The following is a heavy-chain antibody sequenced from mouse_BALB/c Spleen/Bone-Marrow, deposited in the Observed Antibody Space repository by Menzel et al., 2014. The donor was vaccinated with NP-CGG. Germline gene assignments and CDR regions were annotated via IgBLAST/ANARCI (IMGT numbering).Heavy chain of an antibody. J-gene: IGHJ1*01. D-gene: IGHD2-4*01. CDR3: AGGDYVV. CDR2: IDPANDYS. CDR1: GFNIKDTY. V-gene: IGHV14-3*02. Sequence: EVQGVESGAELVKPGASVKLSCTASGFNIKDTYMHWVKQRPAQGLEWIGKIDPANDYSEHNPKFLGKATITADTSSNTAYLHLSSLTSEDTAFYYCAGGDYVVWGAGTTVTVSS.